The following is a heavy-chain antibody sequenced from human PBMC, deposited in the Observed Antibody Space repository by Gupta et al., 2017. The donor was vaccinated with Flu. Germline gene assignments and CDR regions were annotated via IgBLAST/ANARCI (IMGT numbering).Heavy chain of an antibody. V-gene: IGHV4-39*01. D-gene: IGHD5-18*01. CDR2: IYNTGSA. CDR3: ARLRGYSYGYLEY. CDR1: GASISSSNYYY. Sequence: QLQLQESGPGLVKPSETLSLTCTVSGASISSSNYYYWGWIRQPPGKGLEYIGSIYNTGSASYNPSLKSRVTVAVDTSKNQFSLKLSSVTAADTAVYYCARLRGYSYGYLEYWGQGTRVTVSS. J-gene: IGHJ4*02.